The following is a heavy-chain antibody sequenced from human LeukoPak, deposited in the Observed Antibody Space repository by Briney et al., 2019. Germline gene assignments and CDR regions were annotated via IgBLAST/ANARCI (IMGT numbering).Heavy chain of an antibody. J-gene: IGHJ4*02. CDR2: IYPDDSDT. D-gene: IGHD1-1*01. CDR1: EYKFSNYW. V-gene: IGHV5-51*01. CDR3: ARRDTTYFDY. Sequence: GESLKISCKGSEYKFSNYWIAWVRHMPGKDLEWMGIIYPDDSDTRYSPSFQGQVTISADKSINTAYLQWTSLKASDTAIYYCARRDTTYFDYWGQGSLVTVSS.